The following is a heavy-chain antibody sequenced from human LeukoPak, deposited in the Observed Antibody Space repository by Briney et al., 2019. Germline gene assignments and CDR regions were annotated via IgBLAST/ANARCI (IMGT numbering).Heavy chain of an antibody. V-gene: IGHV4-39*07. J-gene: IGHJ3*02. CDR2: INHSGST. CDR3: ARRDYYTRHAFDI. D-gene: IGHD3-10*01. CDR1: GGSISSSSYY. Sequence: SETLSLTCTVSGGSISSSSYYWGWIRQPPGKGLEWIGEINHSGSTNYNPSLKSRVTISVDTSKNQFSLKLSSVTAADTAVYYCARRDYYTRHAFDIWGQGTMVTVSS.